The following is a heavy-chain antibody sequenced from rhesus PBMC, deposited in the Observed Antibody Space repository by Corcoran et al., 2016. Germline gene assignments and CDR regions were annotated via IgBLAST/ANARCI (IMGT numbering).Heavy chain of an antibody. CDR3: ARSSGSYYPMSL. CDR2: INPYNGNK. CDR1: GYTFTDYY. D-gene: IGHD3-16*01. V-gene: IGHV1S2*01. Sequence: QVQLVQSGAEVKKPGSSVKVSCKASGYTFTDYYMHWVRQAPRQGLEWMGWINPYNGNKKYAQKFQGKGTMTRDKSTSTAYMELSSLRSEDTAVYYCARSSGSYYPMSLWGQGVLVTVSS. J-gene: IGHJ4*01.